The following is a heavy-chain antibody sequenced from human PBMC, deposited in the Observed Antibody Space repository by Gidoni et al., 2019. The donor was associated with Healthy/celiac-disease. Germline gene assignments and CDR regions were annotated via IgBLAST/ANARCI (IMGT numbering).Heavy chain of an antibody. CDR3: ARMAAAGGGADY. CDR2: INHSGST. V-gene: IGHV4-34*01. CDR1: GGSFSGYY. D-gene: IGHD6-13*01. J-gene: IGHJ4*02. Sequence: QVQLQQWGAGLLKPSETLSLTFAVYGGSFSGYYWSWIRQPPGKGLEWIGEINHSGSTNYNPSLKGRVTISVDTSKNQFSLKLSSVTAAGTAVYYCARMAAAGGGADYWGQGTLVTVSS.